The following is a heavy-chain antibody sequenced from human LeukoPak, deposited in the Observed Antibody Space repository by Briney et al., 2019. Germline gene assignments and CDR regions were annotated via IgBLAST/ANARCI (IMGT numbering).Heavy chain of an antibody. D-gene: IGHD1-26*01. Sequence: ASVKVSCKASGYTFTSYYMHWVRQAPGQGLEWMGIINPSGGSTSYAQKFQGRVTMTRDTSTSTVYMELSSLRSEDTAVYYCARDLGADSGSYYISDYWGQGTLVTVSS. CDR2: INPSGGST. CDR3: ARDLGADSGSYYISDY. J-gene: IGHJ4*02. V-gene: IGHV1-46*01. CDR1: GYTFTSYY.